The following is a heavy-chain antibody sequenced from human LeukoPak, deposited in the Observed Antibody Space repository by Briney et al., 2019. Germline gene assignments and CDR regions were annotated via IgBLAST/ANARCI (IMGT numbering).Heavy chain of an antibody. CDR3: ARDPGGYCSGGSCYPGGGYFDY. V-gene: IGHV1-69*13. J-gene: IGHJ4*01. D-gene: IGHD2-15*01. Sequence: ASVKVSCKVSGYTLTELSMHWVRQAPGKGLEWMGGIIPIFGTANYAQKFQGRVTITADESTSTAYMELSSLRSEDTAVYYCARDPGGYCSGGSCYPGGGYFDYWGQGTWSPSPQ. CDR2: IIPIFGTA. CDR1: GYTLTELS.